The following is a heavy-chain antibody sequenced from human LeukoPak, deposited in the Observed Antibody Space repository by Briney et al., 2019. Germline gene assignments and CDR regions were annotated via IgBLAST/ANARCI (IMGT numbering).Heavy chain of an antibody. Sequence: PSETLSLTCTVSGYSISSGYYWGWIRQPPGKGLEWVGSIYHSGSTYYNPSLKSRVTISADTSKNQFSLKLSSVTAADTAVYYCARVSSYGFYYWGQGTLVTVSS. CDR1: GYSISSGYY. V-gene: IGHV4-38-2*02. CDR3: ARVSSYGFYY. J-gene: IGHJ4*02. D-gene: IGHD5-18*01. CDR2: IYHSGST.